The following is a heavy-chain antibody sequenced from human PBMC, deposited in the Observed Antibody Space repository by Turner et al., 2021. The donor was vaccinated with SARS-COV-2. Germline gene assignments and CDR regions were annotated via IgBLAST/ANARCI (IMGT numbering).Heavy chain of an antibody. V-gene: IGHV1-24*01. CDR1: GYTLTELS. CDR2: FDPEDGET. D-gene: IGHD2-2*01. Sequence: QVQLVQSGAEVTKPGASVKVSCKISGYTLTELSMYWVRQAPGKGLGWMGGFDPEDGETIYAQNCQGRVTMTEDTSTDTAYMELSSLRSEDTAVYFCATGYQLRVNWFDPWGQGTLVTVSS. J-gene: IGHJ5*02. CDR3: ATGYQLRVNWFDP.